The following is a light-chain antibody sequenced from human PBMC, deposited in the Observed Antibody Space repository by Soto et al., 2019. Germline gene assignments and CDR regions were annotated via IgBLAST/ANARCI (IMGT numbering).Light chain of an antibody. J-gene: IGKJ5*01. CDR3: QQRSNWPPT. CDR2: DAS. CDR1: QSVSSY. Sequence: EIVLTQSPATLSLSPGERATLSCRASQSVSSYLAWYQQKAGQAPRLLIYDASNRATGIPARFSGSGSGTDFILTINSLEPEDFAVYYCQQRSNWPPTFGQGTRLEIK. V-gene: IGKV3-11*01.